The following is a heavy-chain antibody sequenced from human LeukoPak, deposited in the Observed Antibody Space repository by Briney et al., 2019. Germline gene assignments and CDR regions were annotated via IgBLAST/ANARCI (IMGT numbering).Heavy chain of an antibody. V-gene: IGHV4-61*02. D-gene: IGHD3-10*01. CDR3: ARDPGAEGWFDP. Sequence: SETLSLTCTVSGGSISSGSYYWSWIRQPAGEGLEWIGRIYISGSTNYNPSLKSRVTISVDTSKNQFSLKLSSVTAADTAVYYCARDPGAEGWFDPWGQGTLVTVSS. CDR1: GGSISSGSYY. J-gene: IGHJ5*02. CDR2: IYISGST.